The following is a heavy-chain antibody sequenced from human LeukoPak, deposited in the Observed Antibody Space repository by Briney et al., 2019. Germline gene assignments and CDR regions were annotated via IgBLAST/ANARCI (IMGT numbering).Heavy chain of an antibody. CDR2: IYSGGTT. CDR1: GFTFSIFA. V-gene: IGHV3-66*01. Sequence: GGSLRLSCAASGFTFSIFAMTWVRQAPGKGLEWVSVIYSGGTTYYADSVKGRFTISRDNSKNTVSLQMNSLRAEDTAVYYCARGVRWPDFDYWGQGTLVTVSS. D-gene: IGHD5-24*01. CDR3: ARGVRWPDFDY. J-gene: IGHJ4*02.